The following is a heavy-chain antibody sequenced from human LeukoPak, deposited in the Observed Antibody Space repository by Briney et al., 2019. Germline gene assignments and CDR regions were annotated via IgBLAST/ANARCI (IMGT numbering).Heavy chain of an antibody. V-gene: IGHV4-31*03. CDR2: IYYSGST. CDR3: ARDGSGSYYGDAFDI. CDR1: GGSVSSGGYY. Sequence: SETLSLTCTVSGGSVSSGGYYWSWIRQHPGKGLEWIGYIYYSGSTYYNPSLKSRVTISVDTSKNQFSLKLSSVTAADTAVYYCARDGSGSYYGDAFDIWGQGTMVTVSS. J-gene: IGHJ3*02. D-gene: IGHD3-10*01.